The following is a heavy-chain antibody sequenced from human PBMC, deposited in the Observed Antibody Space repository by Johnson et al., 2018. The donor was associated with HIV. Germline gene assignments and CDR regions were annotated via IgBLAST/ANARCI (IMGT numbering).Heavy chain of an antibody. D-gene: IGHD2-21*01. CDR3: AKEKPAYCGGDCYSDDAFDI. Sequence: VQLVESGGALVQPGGSLRLSCEVSGFTISTFWMHWVRQVPGKGLMWVSRISGDGSSLSYADSVKGRFTISRDNSKNTLYLQMNSLRAEDTAVYYCAKEKPAYCGGDCYSDDAFDIWGHGTMVTVSS. CDR1: GFTISTFW. CDR2: ISGDGSSL. V-gene: IGHV3-74*01. J-gene: IGHJ3*02.